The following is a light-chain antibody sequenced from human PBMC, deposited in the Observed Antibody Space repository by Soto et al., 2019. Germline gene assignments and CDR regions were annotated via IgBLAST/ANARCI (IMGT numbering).Light chain of an antibody. CDR3: QVWDTTNDHPI. J-gene: IGLJ2*01. CDR1: NIGDKA. Sequence: SYVLTQRPSVSVAPEKTASITCGGDNIGDKAVHWYQHRPGQAPVLVIYYDFERPSGIHERFSGTNSGDTATLTISRVEAGDEADYYCQVWDTTNDHPIFVGGTKLTVL. V-gene: IGLV3-21*04. CDR2: YDF.